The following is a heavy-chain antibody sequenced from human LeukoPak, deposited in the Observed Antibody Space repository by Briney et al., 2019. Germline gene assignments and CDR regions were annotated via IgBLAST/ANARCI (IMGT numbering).Heavy chain of an antibody. CDR3: ARGYVDTAMDRPHYYYYMDV. J-gene: IGHJ6*03. D-gene: IGHD5-18*01. V-gene: IGHV4-61*10. CDR1: GDSISSGNYY. CDR2: IYYSGST. Sequence: SQTLSLTCTVSGDSISSGNYYWTWIRQPAGKGLEWIGYIYYSGSTNYNPSLKSRVTISVDTSKNQLSLKLSSVTAADTAVYYCARGYVDTAMDRPHYYYYMDVWGKGTTVTISS.